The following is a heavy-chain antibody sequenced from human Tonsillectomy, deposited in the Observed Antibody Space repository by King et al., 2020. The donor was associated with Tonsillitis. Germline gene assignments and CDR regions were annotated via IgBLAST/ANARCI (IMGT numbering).Heavy chain of an antibody. CDR3: ARQGRGYCSGGSCYDLSDY. Sequence: QLVQSGADVKKPGESLRISCKGSGYNFANYWITWMRQMPGKGLEWMGRIDPTDSYTNYSPSFQGHVIISVDKSISTAYLQWSSLEASDTAMYYCARQGRGYCSGGSCYDLSDYWGQGTLVTVSS. V-gene: IGHV5-10-1*03. CDR2: IDPTDSYT. CDR1: GYNFANYW. D-gene: IGHD2-15*01. J-gene: IGHJ4*02.